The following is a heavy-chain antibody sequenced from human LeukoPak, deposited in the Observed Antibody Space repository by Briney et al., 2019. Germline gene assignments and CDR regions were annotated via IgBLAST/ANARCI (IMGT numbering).Heavy chain of an antibody. J-gene: IGHJ3*02. CDR1: GFTFSSYG. V-gene: IGHV3-21*01. CDR2: ISTSSSYI. Sequence: PGGSLRLSCAASGFTFSSYGMNWVRQAPGKGLEWVSSISTSSSYIYYADSVKGRFTISRDNAKKLLYLQMNSLRAEDTAVYYCARGDPDISFAVAGEAFDIWGQGTMVTVSS. D-gene: IGHD6-19*01. CDR3: ARGDPDISFAVAGEAFDI.